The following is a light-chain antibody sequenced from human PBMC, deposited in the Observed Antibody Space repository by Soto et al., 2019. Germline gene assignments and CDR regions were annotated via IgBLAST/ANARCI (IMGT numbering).Light chain of an antibody. CDR3: SSYTSSSIYV. CDR2: EVS. Sequence: QSALTQPASVSGSPGQSITISCTGTSSDVGGYNYVSWYQQHPGKAPKLMIYEVSNRPSGVSNRFSGSKSGNTASLTNSGLQAEDEADYYCSSYTSSSIYVFGTGTKVTVL. J-gene: IGLJ1*01. CDR1: SSDVGGYNY. V-gene: IGLV2-14*01.